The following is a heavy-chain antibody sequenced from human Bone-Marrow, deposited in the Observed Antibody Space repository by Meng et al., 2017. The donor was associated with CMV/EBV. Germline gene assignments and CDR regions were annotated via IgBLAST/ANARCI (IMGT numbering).Heavy chain of an antibody. V-gene: IGHV3-9*01. D-gene: IGHD5-12*01. Sequence: SLKISCAASGFTFDDYAMHWVRQAPGKGLEWVSGISWNSGSIGYADSVKGRFTISRDNAKNSLYLQMNSLRAEDTAVYYCARAGYGRGYFDYWGQGTLVTVSS. CDR1: GFTFDDYA. J-gene: IGHJ4*02. CDR2: ISWNSGSI. CDR3: ARAGYGRGYFDY.